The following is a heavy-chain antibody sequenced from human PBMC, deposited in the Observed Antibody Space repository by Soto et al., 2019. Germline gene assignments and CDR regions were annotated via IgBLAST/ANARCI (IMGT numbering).Heavy chain of an antibody. CDR2: SIPLFGTT. CDR3: AAELGFGKLSVV. D-gene: IGHD3-10*01. V-gene: IGHV1-69*01. Sequence: QVQVVQSGVEVRRPGSSVKVSCKASGDTFKNCVISWVRQAPGQGLEWMGGSIPLFGTTDFAQRFQGRLTITTEEYTTTAYMELSRLLAEDPSTYYCAAELGFGKLSVVWGQGTTVIVSS. J-gene: IGHJ6*02. CDR1: GDTFKNCV.